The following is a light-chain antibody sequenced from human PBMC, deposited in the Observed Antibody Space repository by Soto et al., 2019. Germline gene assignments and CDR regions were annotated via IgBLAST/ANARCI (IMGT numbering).Light chain of an antibody. CDR3: QQYNTYPLT. Sequence: DIQMTQSPSTLSASVGDRVTITCRASQGISTWLAWYQQKPGKAPKLLIYKASSLAGGVPSRFSGSGSGTEVNITVSSLQPDDFATYYCQQYNTYPLTFGGGTTVEIK. V-gene: IGKV1-5*03. J-gene: IGKJ4*01. CDR2: KAS. CDR1: QGISTW.